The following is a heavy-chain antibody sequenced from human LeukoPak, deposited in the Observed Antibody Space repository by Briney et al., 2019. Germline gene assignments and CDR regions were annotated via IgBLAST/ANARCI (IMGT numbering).Heavy chain of an antibody. CDR2: ISGSGGST. V-gene: IGHV3-23*01. CDR3: AKAGNYDSSGYPRN. Sequence: QPGGSLRLSCAASGFTFSSYGMSWVRQAPGKGLEWVSGISGSGGSTYYADSVKGRLTISRDNSKNTLYLQMNSLRAEDTAVYYCAKAGNYDSSGYPRNWGQGTLVTVSS. J-gene: IGHJ4*02. D-gene: IGHD3-22*01. CDR1: GFTFSSYG.